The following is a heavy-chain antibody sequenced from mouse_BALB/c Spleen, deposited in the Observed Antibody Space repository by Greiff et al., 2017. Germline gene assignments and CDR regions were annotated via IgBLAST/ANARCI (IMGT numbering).Heavy chain of an antibody. J-gene: IGHJ4*01. Sequence: VQLQQPGAELVKPGTSVKLSCKASGYNFTSYWINWVKLRPGQGLEWIGDIYPGSGSTNYNEKFKSKATLTVDTSSSTAYMQLSSLASEDSALYYCVREGSYYWGQGTSVTVSS. CDR3: VREGSYY. V-gene: IGHV1-55*01. CDR1: GYNFTSYW. CDR2: IYPGSGST.